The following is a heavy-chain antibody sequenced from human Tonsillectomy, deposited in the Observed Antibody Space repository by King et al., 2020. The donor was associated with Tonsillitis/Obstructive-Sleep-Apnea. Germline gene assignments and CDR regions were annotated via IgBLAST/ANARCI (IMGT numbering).Heavy chain of an antibody. CDR2: ISGGGDST. D-gene: IGHD2-2*02. J-gene: IGHJ4*02. Sequence: ESGGGLVQPGGSLRLSCAASGFTFSSYAMNWVRQAPGKGLEWVSVISGGGDSTYYADSVKGRFTISRDNSKTTLYLQMNSLRAEDTAVYYCAKARSSTSTSCYNYWGQGTLVTVSP. V-gene: IGHV3-23*01. CDR1: GFTFSSYA. CDR3: AKARSSTSTSCYNY.